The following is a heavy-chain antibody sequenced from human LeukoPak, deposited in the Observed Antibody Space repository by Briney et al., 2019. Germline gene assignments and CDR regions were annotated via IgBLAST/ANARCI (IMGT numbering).Heavy chain of an antibody. CDR1: GGSISSYY. J-gene: IGHJ6*03. Sequence: SETLSLTCTVSGGSISSYYWSWIRQPAGKGLEWIGRIYTSGSTNYNPSLKSRVTMSVDTSKNQFSLKLSSVTAADPAVYYCARGPPVYYDILTGYYNRYYYYYMDVWGKGTPVTVSS. CDR2: IYTSGST. D-gene: IGHD3-9*01. V-gene: IGHV4-4*07. CDR3: ARGPPVYYDILTGYYNRYYYYYMDV.